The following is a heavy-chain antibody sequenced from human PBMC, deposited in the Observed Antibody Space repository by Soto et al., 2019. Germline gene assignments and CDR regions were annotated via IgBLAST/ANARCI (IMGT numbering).Heavy chain of an antibody. J-gene: IGHJ6*03. CDR3: ASAHGVVVVAATPYYMDV. V-gene: IGHV6-1*01. CDR1: GDTVSSNSAS. Sequence: SQTLSLTCAISGDTVSSNSASWNWIRQSPSRGLEWLGRTYYRSKCYNDYAVSVKSRITINPDTSKNQFSLQLNSVTPDDKAVYYCASAHGVVVVAATPYYMDVWGKGTTVTVSS. D-gene: IGHD2-15*01. CDR2: TYYRSKCYN.